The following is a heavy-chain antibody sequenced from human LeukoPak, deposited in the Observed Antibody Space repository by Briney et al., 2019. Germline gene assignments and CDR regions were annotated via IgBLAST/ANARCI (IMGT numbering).Heavy chain of an antibody. CDR2: IYNGGST. Sequence: GGSLRLSCAASGFTVSSNYMSWVRQAPGKGLGWVSVIYNGGSTYYADSVKGRFTISRDNSKNTLYLQMNSLRAEDTAVYYCARFSSNGVSESAYWGQGTLVTVSS. CDR1: GFTVSSNY. CDR3: ARFSSNGVSESAY. J-gene: IGHJ4*02. V-gene: IGHV3-66*02. D-gene: IGHD2-8*01.